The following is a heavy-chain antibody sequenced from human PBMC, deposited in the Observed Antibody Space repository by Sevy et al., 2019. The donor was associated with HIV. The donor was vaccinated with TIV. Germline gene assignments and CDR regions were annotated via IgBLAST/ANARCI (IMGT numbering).Heavy chain of an antibody. J-gene: IGHJ6*02. CDR2: IRYDGSNK. V-gene: IGHV3-33*01. CDR3: ARDRLGITISAEWGGGMDV. D-gene: IGHD3-3*01. Sequence: GGSLRLSCAASGFTLSSYGMHWVRQAPGKGLEWVAVIRYDGSNKYYADSVKGRFTISRDNSKNTRYLQMNSLIAEDTAVYYCARDRLGITISAEWGGGMDVWGQGTTVTVSS. CDR1: GFTLSSYG.